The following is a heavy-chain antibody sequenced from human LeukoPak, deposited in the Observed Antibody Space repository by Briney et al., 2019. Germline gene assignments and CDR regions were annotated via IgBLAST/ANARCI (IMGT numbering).Heavy chain of an antibody. Sequence: GGSLTLSCAASGFTFSSHGMNWVRQAPGKGLEWVSSITSSGSYIYYADSVKGRFTIFRDNAKNAVYLQMNSLRAEDTAVYYCARDRHKYYYDGSGYPPYWGQGTLVTVSS. D-gene: IGHD3-22*01. J-gene: IGHJ4*02. CDR3: ARDRHKYYYDGSGYPPY. CDR2: ITSSGSYI. V-gene: IGHV3-21*01. CDR1: GFTFSSHG.